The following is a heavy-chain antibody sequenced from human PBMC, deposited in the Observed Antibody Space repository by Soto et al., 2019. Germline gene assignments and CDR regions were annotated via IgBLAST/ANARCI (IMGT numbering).Heavy chain of an antibody. CDR3: ATLDSSSLKDYYYYGMDV. D-gene: IGHD6-13*01. CDR2: ISAYNGNT. Sequence: QVQLVQSGAEVKKPGASVKVSCKASGYTFTSYGISWVRQAPGQGLEWMGWISAYNGNTNYAQKLQGRVTMTTDTSTSTADMELRSLRSDDTDVYYCATLDSSSLKDYYYYGMDVWGQGTTFTVSS. CDR1: GYTFTSYG. V-gene: IGHV1-18*01. J-gene: IGHJ6*02.